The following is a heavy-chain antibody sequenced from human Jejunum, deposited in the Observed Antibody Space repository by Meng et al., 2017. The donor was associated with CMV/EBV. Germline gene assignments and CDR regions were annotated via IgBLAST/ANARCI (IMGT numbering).Heavy chain of an antibody. CDR2: ISISGYR. V-gene: IGHV3-21*01. CDR1: GFSFSNYM. Sequence: CAASGFSFSNYMMNGVRQAPGKGLEWVSSISISGYRYYADSVKGRFTISRDDAESSLFLQMNSLGAEETAVYYCARVLKGGTYFDNWGQGTQVTVSS. CDR3: ARVLKGGTYFDN. D-gene: IGHD1-26*01. J-gene: IGHJ4*02.